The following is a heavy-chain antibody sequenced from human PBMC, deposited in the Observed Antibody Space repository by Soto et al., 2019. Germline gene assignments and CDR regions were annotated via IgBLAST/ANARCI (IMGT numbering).Heavy chain of an antibody. CDR2: IYYSGST. CDR3: ARGMGQYYYYYGMDV. Sequence: SETLSLTCTDSGGSISSYYWSWIRQPPGKGLEWIGYIYYSGSTNYNPSLKSRVTISVDTSKNQFSLKLSSVTAADTAVYYCARGMGQYYYYYGMDVWGRGTTVTAP. CDR1: GGSISSYY. J-gene: IGHJ6*02. D-gene: IGHD2-8*01. V-gene: IGHV4-59*01.